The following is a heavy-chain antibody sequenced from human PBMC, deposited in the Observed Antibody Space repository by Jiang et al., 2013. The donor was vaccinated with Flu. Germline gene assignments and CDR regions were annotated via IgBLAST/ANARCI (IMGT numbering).Heavy chain of an antibody. J-gene: IGHJ1*01. V-gene: IGHV3-23*01. CDR1: GFTFSSYA. D-gene: IGHD6-19*01. CDR2: ISGSGGST. Sequence: LVQPGGSLRLSCAASGFTFSSYAMSWVRQAPGKGLEWVSAISGSGGSTYYADSVKGRFTISRDNSKNTLYLQMNSLRAEDTAVYYCAKDHLRSSGWFSPLAEYFQHWGQGTLVTVSS. CDR3: AKDHLRSSGWFSPLAEYFQH.